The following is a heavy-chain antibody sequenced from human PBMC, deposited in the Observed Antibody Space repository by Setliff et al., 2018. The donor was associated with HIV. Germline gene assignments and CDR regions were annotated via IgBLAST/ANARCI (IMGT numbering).Heavy chain of an antibody. Sequence: ASVKVSCKVSGYTLTELSVHWVRQAPGNGLEGMGGFDPEQSETVYAQRFQGRVTFTEDTSTDTAYMDLISLTSDDTAVYFCAAPLTGPDGFDMWGQGTMVTVSS. J-gene: IGHJ3*02. CDR3: AAPLTGPDGFDM. CDR2: FDPEQSET. CDR1: GYTLTELS. V-gene: IGHV1-24*01. D-gene: IGHD3-9*01.